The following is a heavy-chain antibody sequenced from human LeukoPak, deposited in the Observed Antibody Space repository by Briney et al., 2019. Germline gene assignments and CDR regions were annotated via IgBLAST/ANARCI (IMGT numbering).Heavy chain of an antibody. J-gene: IGHJ4*02. D-gene: IGHD3-16*01. Sequence: ASVKVSCKASGYTFTDYYIHWVRQAPRQGLEWMGWMNPDSGGTNYAQKFKGRVTMTRDTSINTAYMDLMRLTSDDTAIYSCTTRGGDTLMRTEAFDYWGLGTLVTVSS. CDR3: TTRGGDTLMRTEAFDY. CDR1: GYTFTDYY. V-gene: IGHV1-2*02. CDR2: MNPDSGGT.